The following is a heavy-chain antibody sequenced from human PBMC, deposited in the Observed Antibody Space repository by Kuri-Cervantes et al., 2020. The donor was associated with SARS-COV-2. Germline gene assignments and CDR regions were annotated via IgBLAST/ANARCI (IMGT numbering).Heavy chain of an antibody. D-gene: IGHD2-2*01. CDR1: GYTFTDYA. CDR2: INAGNGDT. Sequence: ASVKVSCNASGYTFTDYAIHWVRQAPGQRLEWMGWINAGNGDTRYSQKFRGRVTITRDTSASTAYMDLSSLRSEDTALYYCARDLPYRSRASCSRFDYWGQGTLVTVSS. J-gene: IGHJ4*02. CDR3: ARDLPYRSRASCSRFDY. V-gene: IGHV1-3*01.